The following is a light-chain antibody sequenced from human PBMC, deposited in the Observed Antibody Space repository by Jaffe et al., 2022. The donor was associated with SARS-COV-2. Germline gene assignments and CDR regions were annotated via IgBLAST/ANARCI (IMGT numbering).Light chain of an antibody. V-gene: IGKV3-20*01. J-gene: IGKJ2*01. CDR1: QSVSSSQ. CDR3: QHYDNLPMYT. Sequence: EIVLTQSPGTLSLSPGERATLSCRASQSVSSSQLVWYQQKPGQAPRLLIYGTSTRATGIPDRFSGSGSGADFTLTISRLEPEDLAVYYCQHYDNLPMYTFGQGTKLEIK. CDR2: GTS.